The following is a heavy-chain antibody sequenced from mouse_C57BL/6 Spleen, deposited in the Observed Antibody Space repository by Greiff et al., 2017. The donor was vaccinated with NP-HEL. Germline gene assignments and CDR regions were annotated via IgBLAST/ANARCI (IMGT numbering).Heavy chain of an antibody. D-gene: IGHD2-10*02. J-gene: IGHJ2*01. CDR3: TRRGYGNSY. V-gene: IGHV1-69*01. CDR1: GYTFTSYW. CDR2: IDPSDSYT. Sequence: QVHVKQPGAELVMPGASVKLSCKASGYTFTSYWMHWVKQRPGQGLEWIGEIDPSDSYTNYNQKFKGKSTLTVDKSSSTAYMELRSLTSEDSAVYYCTRRGYGNSYWGQGTTLTVSS.